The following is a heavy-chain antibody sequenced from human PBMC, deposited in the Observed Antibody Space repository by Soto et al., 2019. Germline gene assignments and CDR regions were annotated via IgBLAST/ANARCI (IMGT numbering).Heavy chain of an antibody. CDR1: GFTFRSYA. Sequence: GGSLTLSCPASGFTFRSYAMHWVRQAPGKGLEWVAVISYDESDKYYADSLKGRFTISRDNSKNTLYLQMNSLRGEDTAVYYWARDLSVAGPDYWGQGTLVTVSS. J-gene: IGHJ4*02. D-gene: IGHD6-19*01. CDR3: ARDLSVAGPDY. V-gene: IGHV3-30*03. CDR2: ISYDESDK.